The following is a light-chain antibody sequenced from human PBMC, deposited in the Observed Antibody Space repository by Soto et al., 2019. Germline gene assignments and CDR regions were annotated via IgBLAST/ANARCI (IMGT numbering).Light chain of an antibody. V-gene: IGLV1-44*01. CDR3: SSWDASLNGYV. J-gene: IGLJ1*01. Sequence: QSALTQPPSASGTPGQRVTISCSGSSSNIGSKTVNWYQQLPGTVPKLLIYNSYQRPSGVPDRFSASKSGTSASLAISGLQSEDEADYYCSSWDASLNGYVFGTGTKV. CDR1: SSNIGSKT. CDR2: NSY.